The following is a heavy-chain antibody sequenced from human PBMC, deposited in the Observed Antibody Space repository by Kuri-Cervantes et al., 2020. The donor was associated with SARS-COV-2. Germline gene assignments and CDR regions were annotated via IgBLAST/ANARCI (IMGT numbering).Heavy chain of an antibody. J-gene: IGHJ5*02. CDR3: ARTQGYCTNVNCVKQGRFDP. CDR1: GFSLRDRGVC. CDR2: IDWDNVK. Sequence: TLSLTCAFSGFSLRDRGVCGSWIRQPPGKALEWLARIDWDNVKYYSTSLKTRLTISKDTSQNQVFLTITNMDAVDTATYYCARTQGYCTNVNCVKQGRFDPWGQGTLVTVSS. V-gene: IGHV2-70*11. D-gene: IGHD2-8*01.